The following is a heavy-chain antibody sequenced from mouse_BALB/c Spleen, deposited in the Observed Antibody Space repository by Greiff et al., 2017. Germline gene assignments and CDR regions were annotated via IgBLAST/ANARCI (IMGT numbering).Heavy chain of an antibody. D-gene: IGHD2-4*01. V-gene: IGHV5-17*02. CDR1: GFTFSSFG. Sequence: EVHLVESGGGLVQPGGSRKLSCAASGFTFSSFGMHWVRQAPEKGLEWVAYISSGSSTIYYADTVKGRFTISRDNPKNTLFLQMTSLRSEDTAMYYCARIGITPMDYWGQGTSVTVSS. J-gene: IGHJ4*01. CDR2: ISSGSSTI. CDR3: ARIGITPMDY.